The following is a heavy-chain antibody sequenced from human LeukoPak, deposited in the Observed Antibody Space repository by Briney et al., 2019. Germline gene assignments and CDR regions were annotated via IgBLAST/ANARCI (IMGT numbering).Heavy chain of an antibody. CDR2: IYTSGST. CDR1: GGSISSYY. V-gene: IGHV4-4*07. D-gene: IGHD6-13*01. Sequence: PSETLSLTCTVSGGSISSYYWSWIRQPAGKRLEWIGRIYTSGSTNYNPSLKSRVTMSVDTSKNQFSLRLSSVTAADTAIYYCARDLAVAAAGIFDCWGQGTLVTVSS. CDR3: ARDLAVAAAGIFDC. J-gene: IGHJ4*02.